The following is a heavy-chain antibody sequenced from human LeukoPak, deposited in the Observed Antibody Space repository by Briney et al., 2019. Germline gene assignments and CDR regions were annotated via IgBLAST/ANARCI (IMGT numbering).Heavy chain of an antibody. CDR3: ARNYGSGSYLAFDY. D-gene: IGHD3-10*01. J-gene: IGHJ4*02. CDR1: GGSISSSSYY. CDR2: IYYSGST. Sequence: SETLSLTCTVSGGSISSSSYYWGWIRQPPGKGLEWIGSIYYSGSTNYNPSLKSRVTISVDKSKNQFSLKLSSVTAADTAVYYCARNYGSGSYLAFDYWGQGTLVTVSS. V-gene: IGHV4-39*07.